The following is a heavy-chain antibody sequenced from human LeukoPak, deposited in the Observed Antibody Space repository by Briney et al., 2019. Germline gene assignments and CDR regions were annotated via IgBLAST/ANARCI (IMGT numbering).Heavy chain of an antibody. Sequence: TTSETLSLTCTVSGGSISSGSYYWNWIRQPAGKGLEWIGRIYSSGSTNYNPSLKSRVTISVDTSKNQFSLKLSSVTAADTAVYYCARGGDNWFDPWGQGTLVTVSS. D-gene: IGHD3-16*01. J-gene: IGHJ5*02. CDR1: GGSISSGSYY. CDR2: IYSSGST. CDR3: ARGGDNWFDP. V-gene: IGHV4-61*02.